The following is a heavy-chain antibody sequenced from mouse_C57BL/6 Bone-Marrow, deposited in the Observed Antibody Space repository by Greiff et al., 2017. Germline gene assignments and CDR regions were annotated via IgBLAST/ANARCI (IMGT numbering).Heavy chain of an antibody. CDR3: SRQTFITTVVSYFDY. J-gene: IGHJ2*01. CDR1: GFTFSSYG. CDR2: ISSGGSYT. Sequence: EVKLVESGGDLVKPGGSLKLSCAASGFTFSSYGMSWVRQTPDKRLEWVATISSGGSYTYYPDSVMGRFTISRDNDKNTLYLQMSSLKSEDTAMYYCSRQTFITTVVSYFDYWGQGTTLTVSS. V-gene: IGHV5-6*01. D-gene: IGHD1-1*01.